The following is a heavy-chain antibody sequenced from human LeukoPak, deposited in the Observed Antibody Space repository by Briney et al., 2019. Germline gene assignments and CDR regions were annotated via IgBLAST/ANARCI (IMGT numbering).Heavy chain of an antibody. CDR2: INHSGST. CDR3: ARFFRDVWGSYRYTDGYYFDY. V-gene: IGHV4-34*01. D-gene: IGHD3-16*02. Sequence: SETLSLTCAVYGGSFSGYYWSWIRQPPGKGLEWIGEINHSGSTNYNPSLKSRVTISVDTSKNQFSLKLSSVTAADTAVYYCARFFRDVWGSYRYTDGYYFDYWGQGTLVTVSS. CDR1: GGSFSGYY. J-gene: IGHJ4*02.